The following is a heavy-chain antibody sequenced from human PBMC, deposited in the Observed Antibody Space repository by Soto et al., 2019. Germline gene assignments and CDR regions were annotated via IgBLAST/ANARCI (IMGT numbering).Heavy chain of an antibody. V-gene: IGHV1-18*01. J-gene: IGHJ4*02. D-gene: IGHD6-19*01. CDR2: ISAYNGNT. CDR1: GYTFTSYG. Sequence: EASVKVSCKASGYTFTSYGISWVRQAPGQGLEWMGWISAYNGNTNYAQKLQGRVTMTTDTSTSTAYMELRSLRSDDTAVYYCARARSGWYVGLYYFDYWGQGTLVTVYS. CDR3: ARARSGWYVGLYYFDY.